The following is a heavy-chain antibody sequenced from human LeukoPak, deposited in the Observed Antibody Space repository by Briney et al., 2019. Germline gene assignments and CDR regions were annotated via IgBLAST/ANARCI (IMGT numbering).Heavy chain of an antibody. CDR3: ARLYSRGRYANAFDI. Sequence: GGSLRLSCAASGFTFGDYDMHWVRQATGKGLEWVSAIRSIGDRFYSGSVKGRFTISRENAKNTLYPEMNSLRVGDTAVYYCARLYSRGRYANAFDIWGQGTVATVSS. J-gene: IGHJ3*02. CDR2: IRSIGDR. CDR1: GFTFGDYD. V-gene: IGHV3-13*01. D-gene: IGHD6-19*01.